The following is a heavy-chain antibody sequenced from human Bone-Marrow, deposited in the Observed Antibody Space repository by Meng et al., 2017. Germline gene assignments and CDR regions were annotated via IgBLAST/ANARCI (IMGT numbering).Heavy chain of an antibody. D-gene: IGHD6-13*01. Sequence: EVRLVESGGGLVKPGGSLRLSCVASGLSFTDAWMSWVCQAPGKGLEWVGRIKRNSDGGTIDYAAPVKGRFTISRDDSKNTLYLQMDSLITEDTAVYFCATGAAAADHWGQGTLVTVSS. CDR3: ATGAAAADH. V-gene: IGHV3-15*01. J-gene: IGHJ4*02. CDR2: IKRNSDGGTI. CDR1: GLSFTDAW.